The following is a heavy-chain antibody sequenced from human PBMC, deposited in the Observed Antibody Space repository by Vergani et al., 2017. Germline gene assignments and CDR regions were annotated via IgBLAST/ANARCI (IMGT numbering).Heavy chain of an antibody. D-gene: IGHD6-13*01. Sequence: QVQLQESGPGLVKPSQTLSLTCTVSGGSISSGGYYWGWIRQPPGKGLEWIGSIYYSGRTYYNPSLKSRVTISVDTSNNQFSLKLSSVTAADTAVYYCAGGDSSSWKIWDYWGQGSLVTVSS. J-gene: IGHJ4*02. V-gene: IGHV4-39*01. CDR1: GGSISSGGYY. CDR3: AGGDSSSWKIWDY. CDR2: IYYSGRT.